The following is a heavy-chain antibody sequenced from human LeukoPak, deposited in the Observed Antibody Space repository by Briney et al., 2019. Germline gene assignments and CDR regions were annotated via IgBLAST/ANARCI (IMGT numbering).Heavy chain of an antibody. CDR2: IRNKAYGATP. D-gene: IGHD3-16*01. CDR1: GFTFGDYA. Sequence: PGRSLRLSCTASGFTFGDYAMTWVRQAPWKGLEWVGFIRNKAYGATPEYAASLKGRFTISRDDSNSIAYLQMNSLKTEDTAVYYCTRASVVGVTGLPDYWGQGTLVTVSS. J-gene: IGHJ4*02. CDR3: TRASVVGVTGLPDY. V-gene: IGHV3-49*04.